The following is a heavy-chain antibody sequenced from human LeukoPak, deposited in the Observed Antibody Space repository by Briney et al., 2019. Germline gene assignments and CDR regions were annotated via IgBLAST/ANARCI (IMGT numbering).Heavy chain of an antibody. D-gene: IGHD3-3*01. Sequence: GASVKVSCKASGYTFTDYYIHWVRQAPGQGLEWMGRINPKSGGTNHAQKFQGRVTMTRDTSISTAYMELSSLRSDDTAVYFCARDPTIFGVVINGFDYWGQGTLVTVSS. CDR3: ARDPTIFGVVINGFDY. J-gene: IGHJ4*02. CDR2: INPKSGGT. V-gene: IGHV1-2*06. CDR1: GYTFTDYY.